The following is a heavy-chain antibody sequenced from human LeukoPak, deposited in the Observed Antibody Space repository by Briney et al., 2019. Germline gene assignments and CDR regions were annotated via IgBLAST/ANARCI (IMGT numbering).Heavy chain of an antibody. Sequence: SETLSLTCVVSGGSISSRHWSWLRQPAGKGLEWIGQIYTSGTSNYNPSLKSRAIMSVDTSTNHFSLKLTSVTAADTAVYYCASTRIAVAGSFDYWGQGTLVTVSS. V-gene: IGHV4-4*07. D-gene: IGHD6-19*01. CDR1: GGSISSRH. CDR3: ASTRIAVAGSFDY. CDR2: IYTSGTS. J-gene: IGHJ4*02.